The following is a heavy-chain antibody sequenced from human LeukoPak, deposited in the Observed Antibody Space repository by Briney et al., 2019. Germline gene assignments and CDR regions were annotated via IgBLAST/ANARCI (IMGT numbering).Heavy chain of an antibody. CDR2: IGGSGAGT. V-gene: IGHV3-23*01. CDR3: AKDGYCSGGSCGHDAFDI. D-gene: IGHD2-15*01. Sequence: QPGGSLRLSCAASGFTFSSYAMNWVRQAPGKGLEWVSAIGGSGAGTYYADSVKGRFTISRDNSKNTLYLQMNSLRAEDTAVYYCAKDGYCSGGSCGHDAFDIWGQGTVVTVSS. J-gene: IGHJ3*02. CDR1: GFTFSSYA.